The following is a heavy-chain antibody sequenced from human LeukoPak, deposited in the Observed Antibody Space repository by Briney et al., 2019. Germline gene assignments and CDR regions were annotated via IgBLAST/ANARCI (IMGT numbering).Heavy chain of an antibody. CDR2: ISAYNGNT. CDR1: GYTFTSYG. V-gene: IGHV1-18*01. D-gene: IGHD4-17*01. Sequence: ASVKVSCKASGYTFTSYGISWVRQAPGQGLEWMGWISAYNGNTNYAQKLQGRVTMTRDTSTTTVYMEVSSLRSEDTAVYYCARGGHLRYGDTQNWFDPWGQGTLVTVSS. CDR3: ARGGHLRYGDTQNWFDP. J-gene: IGHJ5*02.